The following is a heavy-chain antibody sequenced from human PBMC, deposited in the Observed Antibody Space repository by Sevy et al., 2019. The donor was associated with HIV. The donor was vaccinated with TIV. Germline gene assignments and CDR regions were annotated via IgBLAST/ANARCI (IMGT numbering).Heavy chain of an antibody. Sequence: GGSLRLSCAASGFTFSSYAMSWVRQAPGKGLEWVSAISGSGGSTYYADSVKGRFTISRDISKNTLYLQMNSLRAEDTAVYCCAKDHSVTMVRVVIILWYYYGMDVWGQGTTVTVSS. D-gene: IGHD3-10*01. CDR1: GFTFSSYA. V-gene: IGHV3-23*01. CDR2: ISGSGGST. CDR3: AKDHSVTMVRVVIILWYYYGMDV. J-gene: IGHJ6*02.